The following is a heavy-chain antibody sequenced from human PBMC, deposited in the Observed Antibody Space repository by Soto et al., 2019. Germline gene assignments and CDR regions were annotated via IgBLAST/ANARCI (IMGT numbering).Heavy chain of an antibody. V-gene: IGHV3-30*18. CDR3: AKDSANYGSGSYFDY. CDR1: GFTFSSYG. D-gene: IGHD3-10*01. CDR2: ISYDGSNK. Sequence: QVQLVESGGGVVQPGRSLRLSCAASGFTFSSYGMHWVRQAPGKGLEWGAVISYDGSNKYYADSVKGRFTISRDNSKNTLYLQMNSLRAEDTAVYYCAKDSANYGSGSYFDYWGQGTLVTVSS. J-gene: IGHJ4*02.